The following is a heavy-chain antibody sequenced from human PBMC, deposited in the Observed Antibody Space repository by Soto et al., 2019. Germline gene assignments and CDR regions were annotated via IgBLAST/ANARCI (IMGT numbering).Heavy chain of an antibody. Sequence: QLLLQESGPGLVKPSETLSLTCTVSGGSSSSTSYYWGWIRQPPGKGLEWIGSIYSSGNTCYNPSLKSRVTISVDTSKSHLSLKLSSVTAAATAVYYCAGQGNERRGYYYAYWGQGTLVTVSS. V-gene: IGHV4-39*01. J-gene: IGHJ4*02. CDR3: AGQGNERRGYYYAY. D-gene: IGHD3-22*01. CDR2: IYSSGNT. CDR1: GGSSSSTSYY.